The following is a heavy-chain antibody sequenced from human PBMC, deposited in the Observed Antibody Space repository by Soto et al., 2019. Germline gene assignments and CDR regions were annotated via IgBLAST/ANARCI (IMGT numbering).Heavy chain of an antibody. J-gene: IGHJ6*01. V-gene: IGHV3-30-3*01. CDR3: AREAPDYNWSPGMDV. CDR1: GFTFSSYA. CDR2: ISYDGSNK. D-gene: IGHD4-4*01. Sequence: QVQLVESGGGVVQPGRSLRLSCAASGFTFSSYAMHWVRQAPGKGLEWVAVISYDGSNKYYADSVKGRFTISRDNSKNTLYLQMNSLRAEDTAVYYCAREAPDYNWSPGMDVW.